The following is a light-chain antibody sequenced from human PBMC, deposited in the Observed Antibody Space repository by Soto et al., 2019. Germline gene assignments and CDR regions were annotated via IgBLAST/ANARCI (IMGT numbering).Light chain of an antibody. CDR3: QHYNSYSEA. J-gene: IGKJ1*01. V-gene: IGKV1-5*03. CDR2: KAS. CDR1: QTISSW. Sequence: DIQMTQSPSTLSGSVGDRVTITFRASQTISSWLAWYQQKTGKAPKILIYKASTLKSGVPSRFRGSGSGTEFTLTISRLQPDDFSTYYCQHYNSYSEAFGQGTKVDIK.